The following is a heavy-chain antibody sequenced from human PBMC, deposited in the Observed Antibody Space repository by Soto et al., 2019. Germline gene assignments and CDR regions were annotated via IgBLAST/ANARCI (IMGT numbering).Heavy chain of an antibody. D-gene: IGHD6-6*01. CDR2: IYYSGST. CDR1: GGSISSGGYY. J-gene: IGHJ6*03. Sequence: QVQLQESGPGLVKPSQTLSLTCTVSGGSISSGGYYWSWIRQHPGKGLEWIGYIYYSGSTYYNPYLKSRVTISVDTSKNQFSLKLSSVTAADTAVYYCAGGIAARRYYYYYMDVWGKGTTVTVSS. V-gene: IGHV4-31*03. CDR3: AGGIAARRYYYYYMDV.